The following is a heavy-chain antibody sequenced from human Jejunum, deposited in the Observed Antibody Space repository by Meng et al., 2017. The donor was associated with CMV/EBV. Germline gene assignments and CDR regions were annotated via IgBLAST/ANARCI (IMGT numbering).Heavy chain of an antibody. D-gene: IGHD1-26*01. CDR2: MYFSGIA. V-gene: IGHV4-39*07. CDR1: GDPISSGSHS. J-gene: IGHJ4*02. Sequence: PLPGSGPGLVTPAGTLSLTCTASGDPISSGSHSWAWFRQPPGKRLEWIGSMYFSGIADYNPSLKSRVTISLHATQKQFSLRLTSVTAADSAVYFCARDLTNKWFYYWGQGTLVTVSS. CDR3: ARDLTNKWFYY.